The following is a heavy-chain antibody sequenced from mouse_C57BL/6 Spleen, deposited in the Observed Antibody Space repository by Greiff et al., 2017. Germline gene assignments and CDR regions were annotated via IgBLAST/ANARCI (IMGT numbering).Heavy chain of an antibody. J-gene: IGHJ1*03. Sequence: EVKLVESEGGLVQPGSSMKLSCTASGFTFSDYYMAWVRQVPEKGLEWVANINSDGSSTYYLDSLKSRFIISRDNAKNILYLQMSSLKSEDTATDYCARVASGWYFDVWGTGTTVTVSS. CDR1: GFTFSDYY. CDR3: ARVASGWYFDV. CDR2: INSDGSST. V-gene: IGHV5-16*01.